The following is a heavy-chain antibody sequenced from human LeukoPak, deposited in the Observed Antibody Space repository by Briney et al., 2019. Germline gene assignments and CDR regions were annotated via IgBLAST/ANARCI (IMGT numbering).Heavy chain of an antibody. V-gene: IGHV3-73*01. CDR2: IRSKANSYAT. CDR3: TSQGYSSSSDAFDI. Sequence: GGSLRLSCAASGFTFSGSAMHWVRQASGKGLEWVGRIRSKANSYATAYAASVKGRLTISRDDSKNTAYLQMNSLKTEDTAVYYCTSQGYSSSSDAFDIWGQGTMVTVSS. D-gene: IGHD6-13*01. CDR1: GFTFSGSA. J-gene: IGHJ3*02.